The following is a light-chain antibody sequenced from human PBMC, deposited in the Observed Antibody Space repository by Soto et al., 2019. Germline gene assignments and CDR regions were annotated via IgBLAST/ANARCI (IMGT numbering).Light chain of an antibody. CDR1: SRDVGGYNY. J-gene: IGLJ1*01. CDR2: EVN. V-gene: IGLV2-14*01. CDR3: SSKTSSRTPFV. Sequence: QSVLTQRASLSGSPGQSITVSCTGTSRDVGGYNYVSWYQQHPGNAPRLMIYEVNNRPPGVPNRFSGSKSGNTASLTLSRLQAEDEADYYCSSKTSSRTPFVFGTGTKVTVL.